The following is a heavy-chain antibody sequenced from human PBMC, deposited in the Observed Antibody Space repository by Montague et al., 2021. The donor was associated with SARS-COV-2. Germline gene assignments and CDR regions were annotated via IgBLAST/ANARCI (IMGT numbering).Heavy chain of an antibody. Sequence: YLRLSCAASGFTFSDFQMAWIRQAPGKGLEWLSYITPTSDCANYGDAVKGQFTISRDNAKNSLYLQMNSLRAEDTAVYYCARLGYYDYWGQGTLVTVSS. J-gene: IGHJ4*02. CDR3: ARLGYYDY. V-gene: IGHV3-11*03. CDR2: ITPTSDCA. CDR1: GFTFSDFQ.